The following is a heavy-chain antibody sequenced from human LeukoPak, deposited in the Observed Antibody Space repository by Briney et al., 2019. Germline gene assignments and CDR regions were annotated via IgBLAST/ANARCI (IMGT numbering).Heavy chain of an antibody. CDR1: GGTFSSYA. D-gene: IGHD3-22*01. CDR2: IIPIFGTA. Sequence: GASVKVSCKASGGTFSSYAISWVRQAPGQGLEWMGGIIPIFGTANYAQKFQGRVTITADESTSTAYMELSSLRSEDTAVYCCARRSSGYLGFDWYFDLWGRGTLVTVSS. CDR3: ARRSSGYLGFDWYFDL. J-gene: IGHJ2*01. V-gene: IGHV1-69*01.